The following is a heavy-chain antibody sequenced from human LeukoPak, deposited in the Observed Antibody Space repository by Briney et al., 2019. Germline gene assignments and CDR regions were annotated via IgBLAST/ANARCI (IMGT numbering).Heavy chain of an antibody. Sequence: GGSLRLSCAASGFTFSSYGMHWVRQAPGKGLEWVAFIRYDASNKYYADSVKGRFTISRDNSKNTLYLQMNSLKIEDTAVYYCAKEESYFYMDVWGKGTTVTISS. CDR3: AKEESYFYMDV. CDR1: GFTFSSYG. CDR2: IRYDASNK. V-gene: IGHV3-30*02. D-gene: IGHD2-21*01. J-gene: IGHJ6*03.